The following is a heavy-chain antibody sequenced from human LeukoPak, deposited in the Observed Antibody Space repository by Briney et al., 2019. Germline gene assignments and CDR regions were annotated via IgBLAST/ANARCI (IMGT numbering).Heavy chain of an antibody. CDR3: ARARYCSSTSCLGDY. J-gene: IGHJ4*02. CDR1: GFTFSSYS. CDR2: ISSSSSYI. V-gene: IGHV3-21*01. D-gene: IGHD2-2*01. Sequence: AGGSLRLSCAASGFTFSSYSMNWVRQAPGKGLEWVSSISSSSSYIYYADSVKGRFTISRDNAKNSLYLQMNSLRAEDTAVYYCARARYCSSTSCLGDYWGQGTLVTVSS.